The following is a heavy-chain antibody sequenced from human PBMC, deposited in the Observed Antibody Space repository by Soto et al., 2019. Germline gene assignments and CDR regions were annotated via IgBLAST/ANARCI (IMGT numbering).Heavy chain of an antibody. Sequence: PGGSLRLSCAASGFTFTSYSMNWVRQAPGQGLEWVSYITSKSTTIKYADSVKSRFTVSRDNAKNSLYLQLNSLRDEDTAVYYCAREMGACSDSSCYPGPYDSWGQGTLVTVSS. D-gene: IGHD3-16*01. CDR2: ITSKSTTI. CDR3: AREMGACSDSSCYPGPYDS. J-gene: IGHJ5*02. CDR1: GFTFTSYS. V-gene: IGHV3-48*02.